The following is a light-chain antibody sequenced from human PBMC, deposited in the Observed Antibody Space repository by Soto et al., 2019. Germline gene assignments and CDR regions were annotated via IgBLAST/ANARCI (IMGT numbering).Light chain of an antibody. CDR3: QQYNSYPIT. V-gene: IGKV1-5*03. J-gene: IGKJ5*01. CDR2: KAS. CDR1: QSISSW. Sequence: DIQITQSPSTLSASVLDRVTITFRASQSISSWLAWYQQKPGKAPKLLIYKASSLESGVPSRFSGSGSGTEFTLTISSLQPDDFATYYCQQYNSYPITFGQGTRLEIK.